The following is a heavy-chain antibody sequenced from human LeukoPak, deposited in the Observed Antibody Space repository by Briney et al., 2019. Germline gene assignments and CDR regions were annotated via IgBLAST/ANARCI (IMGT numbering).Heavy chain of an antibody. J-gene: IGHJ6*03. CDR3: ARGYYDFWSGYGTYYYYYMDV. CDR1: GGSFSGYY. D-gene: IGHD3-3*01. Sequence: SETLSLTCAVYGGSFSGYYWSWIRQPPGKGLEWIGEINHSGSTNYNPSLKSRVTISVDTSKNQFSLKLSSVTAADTAVYYCARGYYDFWSGYGTYYYYYMDVWGKGTTVTVPS. CDR2: INHSGST. V-gene: IGHV4-34*01.